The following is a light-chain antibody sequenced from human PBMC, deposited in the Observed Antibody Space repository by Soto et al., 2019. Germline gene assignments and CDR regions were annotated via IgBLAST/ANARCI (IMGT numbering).Light chain of an antibody. CDR3: QSYDTSLDALYV. V-gene: IGLV1-40*01. J-gene: IGLJ1*01. CDR1: SSNIGAGYD. CDR2: GNN. Sequence: QSVLTQPPSVSGAPGQKVTISCTGSSSNIGAGYDVHWYQQLPGTAHKLLLYGNNNRPSGVPDRFSGSKSGTSASLAIIGFQIEDEADYYCQSYDTSLDALYVFGTGTKFTVL.